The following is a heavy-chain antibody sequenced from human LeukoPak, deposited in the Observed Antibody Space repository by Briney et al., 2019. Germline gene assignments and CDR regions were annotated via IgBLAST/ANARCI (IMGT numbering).Heavy chain of an antibody. CDR3: ATQDGYDNSGQYGY. CDR1: GFSFSNFG. J-gene: IGHJ4*02. D-gene: IGHD3-22*01. Sequence: TGGSLRLSCAASGFSFSNFGMXWXXXAPGXXXXXVXXISYDGSNKYFAXSVKGRFTISRDNSKNTLYLQMNSLRAEDTAVYYCATQDGYDNSGQYGYWGQGTLVTVSS. CDR2: ISYDGSNK. V-gene: IGHV3-30*03.